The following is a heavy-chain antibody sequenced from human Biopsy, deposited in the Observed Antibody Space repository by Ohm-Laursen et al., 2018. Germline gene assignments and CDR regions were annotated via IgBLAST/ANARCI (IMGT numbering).Heavy chain of an antibody. J-gene: IGHJ1*01. Sequence: SVKVSCKAPGGTFSNYGVNWVRQAPGQGLEWLGGNIPILGTGDYAQKFQDRVTVAADTSTSTATMELRSLRSDDTAVYYCATKLTGYFHHWGQGTLVIVSS. D-gene: IGHD3-9*01. CDR2: NIPILGTG. V-gene: IGHV1-69*06. CDR3: ATKLTGYFHH. CDR1: GGTFSNYG.